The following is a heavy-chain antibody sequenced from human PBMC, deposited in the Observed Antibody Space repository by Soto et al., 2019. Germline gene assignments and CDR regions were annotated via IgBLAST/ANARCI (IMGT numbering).Heavy chain of an antibody. V-gene: IGHV3-30*18. D-gene: IGHD2-8*01. CDR1: GFTFSSCA. CDR2: VTHDGTLY. CDR3: VKYRSDTWSFDY. J-gene: IGHJ4*02. Sequence: QVQLVESGGGVVQPGRSLRLSCVASGFTFSSCAMHWVRQVPGKGLEWLAVVTHDGTLYPYADSVKGRFSISRDNSRKTLYLQMNGLRPEDTAVYYCVKYRSDTWSFDYWGQGTLVTVSS.